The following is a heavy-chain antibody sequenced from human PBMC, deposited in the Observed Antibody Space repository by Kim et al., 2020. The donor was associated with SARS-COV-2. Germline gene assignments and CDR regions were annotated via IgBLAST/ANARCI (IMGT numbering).Heavy chain of an antibody. V-gene: IGHV3-74*01. CDR1: GFTFSSYW. Sequence: GGSLRLSCAASGFTFSSYWMHWVRQAPGKGLVWVSRINSDGSSTSYADSVKGRFTISRDNAKNTLYLQMNSLRAEDTAVYYCARGPVSRDSSGSPPGYYWGQGTLVTVSS. J-gene: IGHJ4*02. CDR2: INSDGSST. D-gene: IGHD3-22*01. CDR3: ARGPVSRDSSGSPPGYY.